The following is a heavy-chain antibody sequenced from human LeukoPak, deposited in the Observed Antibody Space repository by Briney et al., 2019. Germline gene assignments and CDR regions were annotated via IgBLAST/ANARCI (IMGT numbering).Heavy chain of an antibody. CDR2: MSASGSTI. V-gene: IGHV3-11*01. Sequence: GGSLRLSCAASGFTFSGYYMNWIRQAPGKGLEWVSYMSASGSTIYYADSVKGRFTISRDNAKSSLYLQMNSLRAEDTAVYYCARQSSRRGYYFDYWGQGTLVTVSS. CDR3: ARQSSRRGYYFDY. D-gene: IGHD6-13*01. J-gene: IGHJ4*02. CDR1: GFTFSGYY.